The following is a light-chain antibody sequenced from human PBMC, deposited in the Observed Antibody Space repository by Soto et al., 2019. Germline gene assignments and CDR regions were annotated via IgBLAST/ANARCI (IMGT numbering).Light chain of an antibody. CDR1: QSVDSK. V-gene: IGKV3-15*01. CDR2: GAS. Sequence: EIAMTQSPATLSVSPGERATLSCRASQSVDSKLAWYQQKPGQGPRLLIYGASNRATGIPARFSGSGSGTEFTLTISSQQSEDFAVYYCQHYSTWLWTFGQGTKVEIK. J-gene: IGKJ1*01. CDR3: QHYSTWLWT.